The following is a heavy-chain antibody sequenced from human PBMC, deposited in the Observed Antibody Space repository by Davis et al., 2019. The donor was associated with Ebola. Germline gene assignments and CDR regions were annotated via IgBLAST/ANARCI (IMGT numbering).Heavy chain of an antibody. CDR2: IGTAGDT. CDR1: GFTFSSYD. CDR3: AREKTAAAGTGYYYYYGMDV. Sequence: ESLKISCAASGFTFSSYDMHWVRQATGKGLEWVSAIGTAGDTYYPGSVKGRFTISRENAKNSLYLQMNSLRAEDTAVYYCAREKTAAAGTGYYYYYGMDVWGQGTTVTVSS. D-gene: IGHD6-13*01. V-gene: IGHV3-13*01. J-gene: IGHJ6*02.